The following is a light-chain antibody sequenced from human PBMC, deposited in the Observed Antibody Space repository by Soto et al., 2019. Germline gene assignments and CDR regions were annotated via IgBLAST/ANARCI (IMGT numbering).Light chain of an antibody. J-gene: IGKJ5*01. V-gene: IGKV1-39*01. CDR1: ESISRH. CDR2: AAS. Sequence: IRMTQSPSSLSASTGDRVTITCRAAESISRHLNWYQQKPGRAPDLLIYAASTLQNGVPSRFTGSGSGTEFTLTITGLQLEDFATYYCQQDYSTLATFGQGTRLEIK. CDR3: QQDYSTLAT.